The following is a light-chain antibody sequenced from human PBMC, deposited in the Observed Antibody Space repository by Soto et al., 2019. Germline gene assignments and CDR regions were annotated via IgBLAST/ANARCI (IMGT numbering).Light chain of an antibody. CDR1: QSVSSN. V-gene: IGKV3D-15*01. CDR3: QQHGTT. CDR2: GAS. J-gene: IGKJ1*01. Sequence: EIVMTQSPATLSVSAGERATLSCRASQSVSSNLSCYRQKPGQPPSLLIYGASNRATGVPDRFSGSGSGTDFTLTISRLEPEDSAVYYCQQHGTTFGQGTKVDI.